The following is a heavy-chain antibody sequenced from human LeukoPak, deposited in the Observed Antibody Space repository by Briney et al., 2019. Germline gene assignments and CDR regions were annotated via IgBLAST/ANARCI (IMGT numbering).Heavy chain of an antibody. CDR1: GFSFMNAW. D-gene: IGHD2/OR15-2a*01. J-gene: IGHJ4*02. CDR2: IKSNADGGTP. V-gene: IGHV3-15*01. Sequence: GGSLRLSCAASGFSFMNAWMIWVRQAPGKGLEWVGRIKSNADGGTPDYAAPARGRFAISRDDSKNALYLQMNSLKTEDTAVYYCTTFYHEYSPYWGRGTLVTVSS. CDR3: TTFYHEYSPY.